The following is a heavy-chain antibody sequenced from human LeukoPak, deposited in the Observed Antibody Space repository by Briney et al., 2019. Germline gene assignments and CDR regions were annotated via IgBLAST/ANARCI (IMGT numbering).Heavy chain of an antibody. J-gene: IGHJ4*02. CDR1: GASISSYY. CDR2: IYSSGTA. CDR3: ARGWTGDWGD. Sequence: SETLSLTCSVSGASISSYYWTWIRQPPGKGLEWIGYIYSSGTANYNPSLKSRVTMSADTSKNQVSLKLASVTAADTAVYYCARGWTGDWGDWGQGTLVTVSS. D-gene: IGHD7-27*01. V-gene: IGHV4-4*09.